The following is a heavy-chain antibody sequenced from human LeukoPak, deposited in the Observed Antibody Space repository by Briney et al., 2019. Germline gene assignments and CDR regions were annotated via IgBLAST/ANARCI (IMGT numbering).Heavy chain of an antibody. Sequence: ASVKVSCKASGYTFTSYDINWVRQAPGQGLEWMGIINPSGGSTNYAQKFQGRVTITADESTSTAYMELSSLRSEDTAVYYCARGRISYGSGSYPYYYMDVWGKGTTVTISS. V-gene: IGHV1-46*01. CDR1: GYTFTSYD. J-gene: IGHJ6*03. CDR3: ARGRISYGSGSYPYYYMDV. CDR2: INPSGGST. D-gene: IGHD3-10*01.